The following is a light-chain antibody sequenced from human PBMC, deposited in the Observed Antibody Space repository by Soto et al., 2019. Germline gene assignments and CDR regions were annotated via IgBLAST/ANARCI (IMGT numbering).Light chain of an antibody. CDR2: GAS. CDR3: QQYGSSPYT. Sequence: EIVLTQSPGTLSLSPGERATLSCRASQSISSYLAWYQQKPGQAPRLLIYGASSRATGIPDRFSGSGSGTDFTLTISRLEPEDFAVYYFQQYGSSPYTFGQGTRLEIK. J-gene: IGKJ2*01. V-gene: IGKV3-20*01. CDR1: QSISSY.